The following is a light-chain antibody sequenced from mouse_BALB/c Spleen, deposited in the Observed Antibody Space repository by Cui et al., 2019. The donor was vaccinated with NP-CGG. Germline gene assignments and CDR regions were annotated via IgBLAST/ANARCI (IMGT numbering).Light chain of an antibody. CDR1: TGAVTTSNY. J-gene: IGLJ1*01. Sequence: QPVLTQDLPSTTSPGETVTFTCRSSTGAVTTSNYANWVQEKPDHLFTGLIGGTNNRAPGVPARFSGSLIGDKAALTITGAQTEDEAIYFCVLWYSNHWVFGGGTKLTVL. CDR2: GTN. V-gene: IGLV1*01. CDR3: VLWYSNHWV.